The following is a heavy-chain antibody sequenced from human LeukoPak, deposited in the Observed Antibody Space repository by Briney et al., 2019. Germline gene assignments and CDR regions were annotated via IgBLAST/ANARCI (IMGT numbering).Heavy chain of an antibody. CDR1: GFTFSSYW. CDR2: IKQDGSER. V-gene: IGHV3-7*01. J-gene: IGHJ4*02. CDR3: FANLNF. Sequence: PGRSLRLSCAASGFTFSSYWMSWVRQAPGKGLEWVANIKQDGSERYYVDSVKGRFTIYRDNAKNSLYLQMNSLRAEDTADYEGFANLNFWGQGTLVTVSS. D-gene: IGHD4-17*01.